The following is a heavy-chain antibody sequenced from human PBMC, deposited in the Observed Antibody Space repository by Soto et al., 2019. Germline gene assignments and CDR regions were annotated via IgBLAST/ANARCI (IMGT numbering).Heavy chain of an antibody. D-gene: IGHD4-17*01. V-gene: IGHV3-23*01. J-gene: IGHJ3*02. CDR3: ATDPNGDFVGAFDI. Sequence: EVQLLESGGGLVQPGGSLRLSCAASGFSFSNYAMSWVRQAPGTGLEWVSGISASGGSTYYRDSVKGRFTISRDNSKNNLFLQMTSLRAEDTALYYCATDPNGDFVGAFDIWGRGTMVTVSS. CDR2: ISASGGST. CDR1: GFSFSNYA.